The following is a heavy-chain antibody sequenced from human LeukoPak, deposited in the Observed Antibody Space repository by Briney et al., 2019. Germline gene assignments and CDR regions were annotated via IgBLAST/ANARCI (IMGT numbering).Heavy chain of an antibody. CDR3: AVGGVALDAFDI. Sequence: GASVKVSCKASGYTFTGYYMHWVRQAPGQGLEWMGWINPNSRGTNYAQKFQGRVTMTRDTSINTAYMELSRLRSDDTAVYYCAVGGVALDAFDIWGQGTMVTVSS. V-gene: IGHV1-2*02. D-gene: IGHD3-16*02. CDR2: INPNSRGT. J-gene: IGHJ3*02. CDR1: GYTFTGYY.